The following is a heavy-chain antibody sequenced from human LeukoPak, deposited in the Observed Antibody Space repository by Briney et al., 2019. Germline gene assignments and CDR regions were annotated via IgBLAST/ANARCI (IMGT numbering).Heavy chain of an antibody. CDR1: GGTFSSYA. Sequence: ASVKVSCKASGGTFSSYAISWVRQAPGQGLEWMGGIIPIFGTANYAQKFQGRVTITADKSTSTAYMELSSLRSEDTAVYYCARDSRDHYYYYYMDVWGKGTTVTISS. CDR2: IIPIFGTA. V-gene: IGHV1-69*06. CDR3: ARDSRDHYYYYYMDV. J-gene: IGHJ6*03. D-gene: IGHD6-13*01.